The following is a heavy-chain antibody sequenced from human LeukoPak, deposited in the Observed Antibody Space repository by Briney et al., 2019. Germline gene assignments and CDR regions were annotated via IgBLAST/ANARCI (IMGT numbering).Heavy chain of an antibody. CDR2: TYSGGST. V-gene: IGHV3-53*01. Sequence: PGGSLRLSCAASGFTVSSNYMSWVRQAPGKGLEWVSVTYSGGSTYYADSVKGRFTISRDNSKNTLYLQMNSLRAEDTAVYYCARDSSSGSYRDYGMDVWGQGTTVTVSS. CDR1: GFTVSSNY. J-gene: IGHJ6*02. CDR3: ARDSSSGSYRDYGMDV. D-gene: IGHD1-26*01.